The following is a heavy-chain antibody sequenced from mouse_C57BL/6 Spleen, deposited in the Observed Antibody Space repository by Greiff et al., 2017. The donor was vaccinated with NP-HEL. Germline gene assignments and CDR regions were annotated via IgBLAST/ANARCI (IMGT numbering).Heavy chain of an antibody. CDR3: ARNGYDGYYAMDY. D-gene: IGHD2-2*01. J-gene: IGHJ4*01. Sequence: VMLVESGPGLVQPSQSLSITCTVSGFSLTSYGVHWVRQSPGKGLEWLGVIWSGGSTDYNAAFISRLSISKDNSKSQVFFKMNSLQADDTAIYYCARNGYDGYYAMDYWGQGTSVTVSS. CDR2: IWSGGST. CDR1: GFSLTSYG. V-gene: IGHV2-2*01.